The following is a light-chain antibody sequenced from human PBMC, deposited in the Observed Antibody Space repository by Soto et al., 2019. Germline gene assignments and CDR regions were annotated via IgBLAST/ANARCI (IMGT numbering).Light chain of an antibody. CDR2: EVT. CDR1: SSDVGGYNY. CDR3: SSYAGINNLV. V-gene: IGLV2-8*01. J-gene: IGLJ3*02. Sequence: QSALTQPPSASGSPGQSVAISCTGTSSDVGGYNYVSWYQQHPGKAPKLIIYEVTKRPSGVPDRFSGSKSGNTASLTVSGLQAEDEANYYCSSYAGINNLVFDGGTKLTVL.